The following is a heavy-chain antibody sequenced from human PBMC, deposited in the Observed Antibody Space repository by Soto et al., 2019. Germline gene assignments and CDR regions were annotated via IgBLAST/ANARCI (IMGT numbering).Heavy chain of an antibody. CDR1: GFTFSSYA. CDR2: ISYDGSNK. J-gene: IGHJ6*02. CDR3: ARDLDGYAAYYYYGMDV. Sequence: GGSLRLSCAASGFTFSSYAMHWVRQAPGKGLEWVAVISYDGSNKYYADSVKGRFTISRGNSKNTLYLQMNSLRAEDTAVYYCARDLDGYAAYYYYGMDVWGQGTTVTVSS. V-gene: IGHV3-30-3*01. D-gene: IGHD5-12*01.